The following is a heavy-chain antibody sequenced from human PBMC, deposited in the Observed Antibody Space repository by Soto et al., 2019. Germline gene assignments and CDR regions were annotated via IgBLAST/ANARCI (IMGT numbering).Heavy chain of an antibody. CDR1: GGTFSSYA. D-gene: IGHD5-18*01. V-gene: IGHV1-69*12. J-gene: IGHJ5*02. CDR2: IIPIFGTA. Sequence: QVQLVQSGAEVKKPESSVKVSCKASGGTFSSYAISWVRQAPGQGREWMGGIIPIFGTANYAQKFQGRVTITADESTSTAYMELSSLRSEDTAVYYCASTNTAMVTGWFDPWGQGTLVTVSS. CDR3: ASTNTAMVTGWFDP.